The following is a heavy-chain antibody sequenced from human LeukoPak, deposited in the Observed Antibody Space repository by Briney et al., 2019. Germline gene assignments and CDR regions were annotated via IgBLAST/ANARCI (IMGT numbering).Heavy chain of an antibody. CDR3: ASQPRDCSSTSCPPDY. CDR1: GGTFSSYA. D-gene: IGHD2-2*01. CDR2: IIPIFGTA. Sequence: ASVKVSCKASGGTFSSYAISWVRQAPGQGLEWMGGIIPIFGTANYAQKFQGRVTITADESTSTAYMELSSLRSEDTAVYYCASQPRDCSSTSCPPDYWGQGTLVTVSS. J-gene: IGHJ4*02. V-gene: IGHV1-69*13.